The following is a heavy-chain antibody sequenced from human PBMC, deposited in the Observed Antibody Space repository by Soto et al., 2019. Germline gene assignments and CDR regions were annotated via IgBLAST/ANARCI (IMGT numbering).Heavy chain of an antibody. CDR1: GGSISSGDYY. CDR3: AREAVVRAHPPPYCYYGMDV. Sequence: TLSLTCTVSGGSISSGDYYWSWIRQPPGKGLEWIGYIYYSGSTYYNPSLKSRVTISVDTSKNQFSLKLRCVTAADPAVYYRAREAVVRAHPPPYCYYGMDVWGQGTTVTV. CDR2: IYYSGST. J-gene: IGHJ6*02. D-gene: IGHD3-10*01. V-gene: IGHV4-30-4*01.